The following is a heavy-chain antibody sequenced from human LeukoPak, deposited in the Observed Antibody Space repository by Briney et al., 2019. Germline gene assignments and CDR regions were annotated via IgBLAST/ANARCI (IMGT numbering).Heavy chain of an antibody. J-gene: IGHJ5*02. CDR3: AMDTHSGTVPGDFHS. V-gene: IGHV3-9*01. Sequence: GGSLRLSCAASGFTFDDYAMHWVRQAPGKGLEWVSGISWNSGSIGYADSVKGRFTISRDNAKNSLYLQMNSLRAEDTAVYYCAMDTHSGTVPGDFHSWGQGTLVTVSS. CDR2: ISWNSGSI. CDR1: GFTFDDYA. D-gene: IGHD2-2*01.